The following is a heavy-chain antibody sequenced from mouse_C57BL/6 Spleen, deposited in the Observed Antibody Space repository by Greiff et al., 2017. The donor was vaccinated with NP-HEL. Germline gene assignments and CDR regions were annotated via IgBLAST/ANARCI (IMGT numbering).Heavy chain of an antibody. CDR1: GFTFSDYG. J-gene: IGHJ3*01. V-gene: IGHV5-17*01. Sequence: EVKLMESGGGLVKPGGSLKLSCAASGFTFSDYGMHWVRQAPEKGLEWVAYISSGSSTIYYADTVKGRFTISRDNAKNTLFLQMTSLRSEDTAMYYCARGRLTPWFAYWGQGTLVTVSA. CDR2: ISSGSSTI. D-gene: IGHD3-2*02. CDR3: ARGRLTPWFAY.